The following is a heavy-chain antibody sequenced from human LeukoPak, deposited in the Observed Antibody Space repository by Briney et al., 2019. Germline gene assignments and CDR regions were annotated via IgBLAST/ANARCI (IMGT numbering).Heavy chain of an antibody. V-gene: IGHV3-21*01. D-gene: IGHD3-10*01. CDR2: ISSSSSYI. CDR1: GFTFSSYS. Sequence: GGSLRLSCAASGFTFSSYSMNWVRQAPGKGLEWVSSISSSSSYIYYADSVKGRFTISRDNAKNSLYLQMNSLRAEDTAVYYCAREILWFGELSYDDWGQGTLVTVSS. CDR3: AREILWFGELSYDD. J-gene: IGHJ4*02.